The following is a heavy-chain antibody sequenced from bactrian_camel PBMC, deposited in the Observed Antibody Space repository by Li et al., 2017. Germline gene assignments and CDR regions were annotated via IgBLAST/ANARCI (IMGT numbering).Heavy chain of an antibody. V-gene: IGHV3S40*01. Sequence: VQLVESGGGLVQPGGSLRLSCTASGFTDSTIHMSWVRQAPGKGLEWVSAINNGGGSTYYADSVKGRFTVSRDNAKNTLYLQMNSLKPEDTAVYYCAADLSGSPRARSIGYWGQGTQVTVS. J-gene: IGHJ6*01. CDR2: INNGGGST. CDR3: AADLSGSPRARSIGY. D-gene: IGHD2*01. CDR1: GFTDSTIH.